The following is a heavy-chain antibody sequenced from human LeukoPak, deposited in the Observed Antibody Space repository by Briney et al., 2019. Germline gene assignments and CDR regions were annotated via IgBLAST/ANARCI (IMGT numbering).Heavy chain of an antibody. V-gene: IGHV3-33*06. J-gene: IGHJ4*02. D-gene: IGHD3-22*01. Sequence: GTSLRLSCAASGFTFSSYGMHWVRQAPGKGLEWVALIWYDGTNKHYADSVKGRFTISRDNSKNTLYLQMNSLRAEDTAVYYCAKDYGLYYDSSGFDYWGQGTLVTVSS. CDR2: IWYDGTNK. CDR3: AKDYGLYYDSSGFDY. CDR1: GFTFSSYG.